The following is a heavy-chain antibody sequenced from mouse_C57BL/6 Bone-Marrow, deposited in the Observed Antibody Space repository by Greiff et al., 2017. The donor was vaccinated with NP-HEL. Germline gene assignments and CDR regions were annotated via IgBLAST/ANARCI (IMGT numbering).Heavy chain of an antibody. J-gene: IGHJ4*01. CDR2: INPNNGGT. Sequence: EVQLQQSGPELVKPGASVKISCKASGYTFTDYYMNWVKQSHGKSLEWIGDINPNNGGTSYNQKFKGEATLTVDKSSSTAYMELRSLTSEDSAVYYCATHYYGSSYDYAMDYWGQGTSVTVSS. D-gene: IGHD1-1*01. V-gene: IGHV1-26*01. CDR1: GYTFTDYY. CDR3: ATHYYGSSYDYAMDY.